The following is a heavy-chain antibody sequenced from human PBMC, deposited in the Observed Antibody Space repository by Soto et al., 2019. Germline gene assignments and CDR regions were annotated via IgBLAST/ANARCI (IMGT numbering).Heavy chain of an antibody. CDR2: IKSKTDGGTT. Sequence: EVQLVESGGGVVKPGGSRRLSCAPSGFSVSNLWISWVRQAPGKGLEWVGRIKSKTDGGTTDYAAPVKGRFTISRDDLKTTLYRQLNSLKHVDTAVYYCYFQELATVTRFEYWVQGTRVTVSS. D-gene: IGHD4-17*01. V-gene: IGHV3-15*01. J-gene: IGHJ4*02. CDR1: GFSVSNLW. CDR3: YFQELATVTRFEY.